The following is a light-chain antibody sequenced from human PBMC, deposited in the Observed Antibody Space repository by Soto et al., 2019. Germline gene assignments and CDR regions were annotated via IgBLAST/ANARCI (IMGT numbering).Light chain of an antibody. CDR2: GAS. CDR3: QQYGSSPSWT. Sequence: EVVMTQSPATLSVSPGEIATISCRYSHSVSSSLAWYQQQPGQAPRLLIHGASSRATVIPDRFSGSGSGTDFTLTIRRLEPEDFAVYYCQQYGSSPSWTCGKGHTGDIK. CDR1: HSVSSS. J-gene: IGKJ1*01. V-gene: IGKV3-20*01.